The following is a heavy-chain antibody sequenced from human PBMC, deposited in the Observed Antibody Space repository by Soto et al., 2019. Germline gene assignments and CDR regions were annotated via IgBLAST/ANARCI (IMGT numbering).Heavy chain of an antibody. CDR3: AIEARVYDAFDI. CDR2: INNSRST. D-gene: IGHD2-8*01. V-gene: IGHV4-34*01. Sequence: SETLTLTCAVYGLSFSRYYWSWIRQPPGKGLEWIGEINNSRSTNYNPSIKSRVTVSVDTSKNQFSLKLSSVTAADTAVYYCAIEARVYDAFDIWGQGTMVTVSS. J-gene: IGHJ3*02. CDR1: GLSFSRYY.